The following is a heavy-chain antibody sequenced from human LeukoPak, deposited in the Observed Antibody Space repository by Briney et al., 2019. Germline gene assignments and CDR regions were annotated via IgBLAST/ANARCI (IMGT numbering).Heavy chain of an antibody. CDR2: HYTSGRT. CDR1: GGSISRFY. V-gene: IGHV4-4*07. Sequence: PETLSLTCTVSGGSISRFYWSWVRQPAGKGLEWIGRHYTSGRTNYNPSLKSRLTLSLDPSKNQFSLTLRSVTAADTPVHYFPKEGISVEFDPCGEGTLVTVSS. J-gene: IGHJ5*02. CDR3: PKEGISVEFDP. D-gene: IGHD6-19*01.